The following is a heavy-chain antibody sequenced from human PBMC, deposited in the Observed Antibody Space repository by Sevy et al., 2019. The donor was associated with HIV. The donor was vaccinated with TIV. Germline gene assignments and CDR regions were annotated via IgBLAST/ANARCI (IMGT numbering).Heavy chain of an antibody. CDR1: GFTFSRSG. CDR3: MKTPLGRVSGTGY. V-gene: IGHV3-30*02. CDR2: IRFDGSAK. Sequence: GGSLRLSCAASGFTFSRSGMHWVRQAPGKGLEWLTFIRFDGSAKYYADSVKGRFTNSRDNSKNTLYFQMNSLRPEDTAVYYCMKTPLGRVSGTGYWGQGTLVTVSS. J-gene: IGHJ4*02. D-gene: IGHD3-9*01.